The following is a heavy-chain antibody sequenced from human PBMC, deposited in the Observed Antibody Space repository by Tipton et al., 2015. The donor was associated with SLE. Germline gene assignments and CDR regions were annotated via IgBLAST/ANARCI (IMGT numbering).Heavy chain of an antibody. CDR1: GYTFTDYY. Sequence: QSGAEVKKPGASVKVSCKTSGYTFTDYYMHWVRQAPGQGLEWMGWISPHNGDTDYAQKVQGRVTLTTDTSTSTAYMELRSLRSDDTAVYYCARVCAYHDSTGYCLFDNWGQGTLVTVSS. CDR2: ISPHNGDT. J-gene: IGHJ4*02. CDR3: ARVCAYHDSTGYCLFDN. V-gene: IGHV1-18*04. D-gene: IGHD3-22*01.